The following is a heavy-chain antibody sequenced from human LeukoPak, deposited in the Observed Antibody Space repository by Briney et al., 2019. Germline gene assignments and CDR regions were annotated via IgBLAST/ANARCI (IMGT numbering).Heavy chain of an antibody. V-gene: IGHV4-39*07. D-gene: IGHD3-10*01. J-gene: IGHJ4*02. CDR1: GGSISSSSYY. CDR2: IYYSGST. Sequence: SETLSLTCTVSGGSISSSSYYWGWIRQPPGKGLEWIGSIYYSGSTYYNPSLKSRVTISVDTSKNQFSLKLSSVTAADTAVYYCARESVWFGDGYYFDYWGQGTLVTVSS. CDR3: ARESVWFGDGYYFDY.